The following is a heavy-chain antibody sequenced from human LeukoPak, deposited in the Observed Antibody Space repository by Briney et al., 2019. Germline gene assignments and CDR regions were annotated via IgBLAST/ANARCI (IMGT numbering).Heavy chain of an antibody. J-gene: IGHJ6*03. CDR2: INPSGGST. D-gene: IGHD6-6*01. Sequence: ASVKVSCKASGYTFTSYYMHWVRQAPGQGLEWMGIINPSGGSTSYAQKFQGRVTMTRDMSTSTVYMELSSLGSEDTAVYYCARAVPHYYYYMDVWGKGTTVTVSS. CDR3: ARAVPHYYYYMDV. CDR1: GYTFTSYY. V-gene: IGHV1-46*01.